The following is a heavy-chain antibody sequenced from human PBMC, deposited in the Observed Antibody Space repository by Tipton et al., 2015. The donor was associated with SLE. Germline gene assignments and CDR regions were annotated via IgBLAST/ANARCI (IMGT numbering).Heavy chain of an antibody. V-gene: IGHV3-9*01. CDR1: GFTFDDYA. D-gene: IGHD5-12*01. Sequence: SLRLSCAGSGFTFDDYAMHWVRQAPGKGLEGVSGISWNSGTIGYADSVKGRFTISRDNAKNSLYLQMNSLGPEDTALYYCTKDRGYGGYEVDYDFWGQGTLVTVSS. J-gene: IGHJ4*02. CDR3: TKDRGYGGYEVDYDF. CDR2: ISWNSGTI.